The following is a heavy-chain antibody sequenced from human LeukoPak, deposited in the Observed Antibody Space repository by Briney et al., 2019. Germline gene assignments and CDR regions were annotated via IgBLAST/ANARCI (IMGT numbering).Heavy chain of an antibody. Sequence: ASVKVSCKASGYTFTSYGISWVRQAPGQGLEWMGWISAYNGNTNYAQKLQGRVTMTTDTSTSTAYMELRSLRSDDTAVYYRARGGDFWSGYYKEKNWFDPWGQGTLVTVSS. V-gene: IGHV1-18*01. CDR2: ISAYNGNT. D-gene: IGHD3-3*01. J-gene: IGHJ5*02. CDR3: ARGGDFWSGYYKEKNWFDP. CDR1: GYTFTSYG.